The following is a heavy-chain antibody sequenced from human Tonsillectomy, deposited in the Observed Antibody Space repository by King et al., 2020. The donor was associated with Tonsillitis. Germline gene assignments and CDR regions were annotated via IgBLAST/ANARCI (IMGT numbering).Heavy chain of an antibody. D-gene: IGHD3-10*01. CDR3: ARQAGGYPDAFDI. Sequence: VQLVESGGGVVQPGRSLRLSCAASGFTFSSYGMHWVRQAPGKGLEWVAVISYDGSNKYYADSVKGRFTISRDNSKNTLYLQMNSLRAEDTAVYYRARQAGGYPDAFDIWGQGTMFTVSS. V-gene: IGHV3-30*03. CDR1: GFTFSSYG. J-gene: IGHJ3*02. CDR2: ISYDGSNK.